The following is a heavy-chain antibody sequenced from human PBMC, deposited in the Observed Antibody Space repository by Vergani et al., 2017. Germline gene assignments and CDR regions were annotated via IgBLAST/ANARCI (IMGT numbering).Heavy chain of an antibody. J-gene: IGHJ4*02. Sequence: EVQLLESGGGLVQPGGSLRLSCAASGFTFSSYAMSWVRQAPGKGLEWVSAISGSGGSTYYADSVKGRFTISRDNSKNTLYLQMNSLSAEDTAVYYCAKDLRMVRGAFDYWGQGTLVTVSS. CDR1: GFTFSSYA. V-gene: IGHV3-23*01. CDR3: AKDLRMVRGAFDY. D-gene: IGHD3-10*01. CDR2: ISGSGGST.